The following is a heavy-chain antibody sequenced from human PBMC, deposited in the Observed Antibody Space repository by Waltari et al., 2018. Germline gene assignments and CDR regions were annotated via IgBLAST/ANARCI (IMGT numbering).Heavy chain of an antibody. V-gene: IGHV1-8*03. CDR1: GYTFTSYD. D-gene: IGHD3-16*02. CDR3: ARGHYDYIWGSYRLADY. J-gene: IGHJ4*02. Sequence: QVQLVQSGAEVKKPGASVKVSCKASGYTFTSYDINWVRQATGQGLEWMGWMKPKRGNTGDAQKFQGRVTITRNTSISTAYMELSSLRSEDTAVYYCARGHYDYIWGSYRLADYWGQGTLVTVSS. CDR2: MKPKRGNT.